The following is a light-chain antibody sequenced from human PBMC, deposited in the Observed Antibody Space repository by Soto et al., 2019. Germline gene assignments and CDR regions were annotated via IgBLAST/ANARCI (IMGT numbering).Light chain of an antibody. CDR1: QSVSSN. V-gene: IGKV3-15*01. CDR3: QQYKNWPSWT. J-gene: IGKJ1*01. Sequence: EIVMTQSPATLSVSPGERATLSCRASQSVSSNLAWYQQKPGQAPRLLIYGASTRATGVPARFSGSGSGTEFTLTISSLQSEDFAVYYFQQYKNWPSWTFGQGTKVEIK. CDR2: GAS.